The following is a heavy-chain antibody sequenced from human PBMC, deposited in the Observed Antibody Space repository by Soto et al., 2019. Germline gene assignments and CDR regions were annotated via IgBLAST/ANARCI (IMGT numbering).Heavy chain of an antibody. CDR2: IWYDGSNK. CDR1: GFTFSSYG. V-gene: IGHV3-33*01. Sequence: QVQLVESRGGVVQPGRSLRLSCAASGFTFSSYGMHWVRQAPGKGLEWVAVIWYDGSNKYYADSVKGRFTISRDNSKNPLYLQMNSLRAEDTAVYYCARDRRWWLGGVGVYYYGMDVWGQGTTVTVSS. J-gene: IGHJ6*02. CDR3: ARDRRWWLGGVGVYYYGMDV. D-gene: IGHD2-15*01.